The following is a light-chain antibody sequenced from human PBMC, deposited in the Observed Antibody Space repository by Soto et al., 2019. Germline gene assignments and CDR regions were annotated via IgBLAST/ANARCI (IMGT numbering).Light chain of an antibody. Sequence: QLVLTQSSSASASLGSSVSLTCTLSSGHSSYIIAWHQQQPGKAPRYLMKLEGSGSYNKGSGVPDRFSGSSSGADRYLTISNLQFEDDADYYCETWDSNTYVFGTGTKLTVL. J-gene: IGLJ1*01. CDR3: ETWDSNTYV. CDR2: LEGSGSY. V-gene: IGLV4-60*02. CDR1: SGHSSYI.